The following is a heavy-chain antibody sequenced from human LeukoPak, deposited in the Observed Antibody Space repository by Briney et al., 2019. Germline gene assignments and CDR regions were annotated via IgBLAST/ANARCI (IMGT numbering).Heavy chain of an antibody. D-gene: IGHD6-25*01. Sequence: GGSLRLSGAASGFTFSNYAMHWVRQAPGKGLEYVSAIGTDVRTTLYANSVKDRFTISRDNSKSTLYLQMDSLRVEDMAVYYCAREAYSSGRAGCFDYWGRGTLVTVSS. V-gene: IGHV3-64*01. CDR2: IGTDVRTT. CDR1: GFTFSNYA. CDR3: AREAYSSGRAGCFDY. J-gene: IGHJ4*02.